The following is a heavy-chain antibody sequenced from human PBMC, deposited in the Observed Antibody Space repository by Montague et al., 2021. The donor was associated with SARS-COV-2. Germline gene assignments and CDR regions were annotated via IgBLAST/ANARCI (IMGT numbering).Heavy chain of an antibody. J-gene: IGHJ4*02. CDR1: GFTFSSYA. D-gene: IGHD3-22*01. V-gene: IGHV3-23*01. Sequence: SLRLSCAASGFTFSSYAMSWVRQAPGKGLEWVSAISGSGGSTYYAASVKGRCTISRDNSKNTLYLQMNSLRAEDTAVYYSRVGNYYDSISDYWGQGTLVTVSS. CDR3: RVGNYYDSISDY. CDR2: ISGSGGST.